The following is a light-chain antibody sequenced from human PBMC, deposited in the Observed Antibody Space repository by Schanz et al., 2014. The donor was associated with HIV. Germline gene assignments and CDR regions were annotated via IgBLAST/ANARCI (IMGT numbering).Light chain of an antibody. V-gene: IGLV2-8*01. CDR1: SSDVGGYYY. Sequence: QSALTQPPSASGSPGQSVNISCTGTSSDVGGYYYVSWYQHHPGKAPKLLISERTKRPSGVPDRFSGSKSGNTASLTVSGLQAEDEADYYCSSYAATSNVLFGGGTKLTV. CDR3: SSYAATSNVL. J-gene: IGLJ3*02. CDR2: ERT.